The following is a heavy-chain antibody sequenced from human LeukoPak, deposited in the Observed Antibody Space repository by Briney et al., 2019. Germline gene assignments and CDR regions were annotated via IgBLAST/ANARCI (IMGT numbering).Heavy chain of an antibody. CDR3: ARTDSGSFVDY. V-gene: IGHV1-46*01. CDR2: INPSGGST. D-gene: IGHD1-26*01. Sequence: ASVKVSCKASGYTFTSYYIHWVRQAPGQGLAWMGIINPSGGSTTYAQKFQGRVTMTRDTSTNTIYMELSSLGYEDTAVYYCARTDSGSFVDYWGQGTLVTVSS. CDR1: GYTFTSYY. J-gene: IGHJ4*02.